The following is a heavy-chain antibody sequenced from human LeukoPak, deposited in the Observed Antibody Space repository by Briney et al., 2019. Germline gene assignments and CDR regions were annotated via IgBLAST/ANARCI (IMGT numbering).Heavy chain of an antibody. Sequence: ASVKVSCKASGYSFTRYAIMWVRQAPGQGLEWMGWISTYNGDTNYAQQLQGRVTMTTDTSTSTAYMELRSLPSDDTADYYCVREPSNTSGRNPYFDYWGQGTLVTVSS. CDR1: GYSFTRYA. CDR2: ISTYNGDT. D-gene: IGHD6-19*01. V-gene: IGHV1-18*01. J-gene: IGHJ4*02. CDR3: VREPSNTSGRNPYFDY.